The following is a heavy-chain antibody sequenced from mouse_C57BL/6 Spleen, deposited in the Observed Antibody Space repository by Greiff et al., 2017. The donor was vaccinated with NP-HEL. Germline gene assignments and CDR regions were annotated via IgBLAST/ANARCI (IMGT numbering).Heavy chain of an antibody. Sequence: EVKVVESGPVLVKPGASVKMSCKASGYTFTDSYMNWVKQSHGTSLEWIGVINPYNGGTSYHQNFKGKATLAVVKSSSTAYLALTRRTSEDAAVYCCARDGSSSWFAYWGQGTLGTVSA. CDR2: INPYNGGT. V-gene: IGHV1-19*01. CDR3: ARDGSSSWFAY. J-gene: IGHJ3*01. CDR1: GYTFTDSY. D-gene: IGHD1-1*01.